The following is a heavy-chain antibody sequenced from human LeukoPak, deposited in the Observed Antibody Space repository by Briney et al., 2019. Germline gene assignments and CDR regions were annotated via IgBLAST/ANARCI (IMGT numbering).Heavy chain of an antibody. CDR1: GFTFSSYA. CDR2: IIYVDNNV. CDR3: ARGPNSNWSGLDF. Sequence: PGGSLRLSCAASGFTFSSYAMSWVRQAPGKGLEWLSIIYVDNNVYYADSVKGRFTVSRDNAKNTLYLQVNNLRAEDTAVYYCARGPNSNWSGLDFWGQGTLLTVSS. V-gene: IGHV3-23*03. D-gene: IGHD6-6*01. J-gene: IGHJ4*02.